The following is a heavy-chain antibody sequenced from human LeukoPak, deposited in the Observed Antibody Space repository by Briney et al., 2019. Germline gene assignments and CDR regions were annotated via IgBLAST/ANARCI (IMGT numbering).Heavy chain of an antibody. CDR1: GFTFSLYN. CDR2: ISFGGSPK. J-gene: IGHJ6*02. CDR3: AREGASNGYHYGMDV. D-gene: IGHD5-12*01. V-gene: IGHV3-30*04. Sequence: GGSLRLSSAGSGFTFSLYNMHWVRQAPGKGLEWVALISFGGSPKYYADSVKGRFTISRDNSKNTLFLQMSSLKAEDTAVYYCAREGASNGYHYGMDVWGQGTTVSVS.